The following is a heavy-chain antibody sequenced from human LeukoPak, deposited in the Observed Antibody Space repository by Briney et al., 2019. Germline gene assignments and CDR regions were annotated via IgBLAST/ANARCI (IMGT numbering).Heavy chain of an antibody. CDR2: VSGSGGST. Sequence: GGSLRLSCAASGFTFSNYAMSWVRQAPGKGLEWVSAVSGSGGSTYYADSVKGRFTISRDNSKNTLSLQMNSLRAEDAAVYYCAELGITMIGGVWGKGTTVTISS. D-gene: IGHD3-10*02. CDR3: AELGITMIGGV. J-gene: IGHJ6*04. CDR1: GFTFSNYA. V-gene: IGHV3-23*01.